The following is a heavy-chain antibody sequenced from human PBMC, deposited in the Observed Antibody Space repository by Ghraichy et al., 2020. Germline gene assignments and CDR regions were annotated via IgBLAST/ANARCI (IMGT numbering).Heavy chain of an antibody. CDR2: ISAYNGNT. D-gene: IGHD3-16*01. CDR1: GYTFTSYG. CDR3: AKANGGAGTDYFDY. Sequence: ASVKVSCKASGYTFTSYGISWVRQAPGQGLEWMGWISAYNGNTNYAQKLQGRVTMTTDTSTSTAYMELRSLRSDDTAVYYCAKANGGAGTDYFDYWGQGTLVTVSS. V-gene: IGHV1-18*04. J-gene: IGHJ4*02.